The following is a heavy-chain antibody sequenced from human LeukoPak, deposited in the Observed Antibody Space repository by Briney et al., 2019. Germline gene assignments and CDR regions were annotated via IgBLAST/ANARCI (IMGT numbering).Heavy chain of an antibody. D-gene: IGHD6-19*01. J-gene: IGHJ4*02. CDR1: GYTFTSYG. Sequence: ASVKVSCKASGYTFTSYGISWVRQAPGQGLEWMGWINTYNNDTNYAPKLQGRVTMTTDTSTNTAYMELRSLRSDDTAVYYCARDRDSSGWYGPDYWGQGTLVTVSS. CDR2: INTYNNDT. CDR3: ARDRDSSGWYGPDY. V-gene: IGHV1-18*01.